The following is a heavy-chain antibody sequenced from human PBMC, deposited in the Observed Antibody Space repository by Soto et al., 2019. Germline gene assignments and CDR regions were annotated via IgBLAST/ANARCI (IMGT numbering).Heavy chain of an antibody. CDR2: IYYSGIT. J-gene: IGHJ4*02. V-gene: IGHV4-39*01. Sequence: SETLSLTCTVSGGSISSSNYYWGWIRQPPGKGLEWIGNIYYSGITYYNPSLKNRVTISVDTSKNQFSLKLSSVTAADTAVYCGAGRHSRMLFDYWGQGTLVTVSS. D-gene: IGHD6-13*01. CDR3: AGRHSRMLFDY. CDR1: GGSISSSNYY.